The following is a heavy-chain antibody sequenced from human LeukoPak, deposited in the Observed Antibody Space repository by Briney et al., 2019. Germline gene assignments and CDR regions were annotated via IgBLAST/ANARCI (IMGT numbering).Heavy chain of an antibody. Sequence: GGSLRLSCAAFGFTFSSYAMSWVRQAPGKGLEWVSAISLGGVNTYYADSVKGRFTVSRVNSKNTLCLQMNSLRVEDTAVYYCAKNVMYSSSAVDYWGQGTLVTVSS. D-gene: IGHD6-6*01. V-gene: IGHV3-23*01. J-gene: IGHJ4*02. CDR3: AKNVMYSSSAVDY. CDR2: ISLGGVNT. CDR1: GFTFSSYA.